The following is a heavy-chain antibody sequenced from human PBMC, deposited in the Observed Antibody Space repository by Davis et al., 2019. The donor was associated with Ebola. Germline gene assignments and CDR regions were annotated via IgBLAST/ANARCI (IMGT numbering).Heavy chain of an antibody. CDR3: ARHGDYDPWFDP. D-gene: IGHD4-17*01. V-gene: IGHV1-69*13. J-gene: IGHJ5*02. Sequence: SVKVSCKASGYTFTSYYMHWVRQAPGQGLEWMGAIIPVYGTTTYAQAFKDRVTMTADESTSTAYMELSSVRPDDTAVYYCARHGDYDPWFDPWGQGTLVTVSS. CDR2: IIPVYGTT. CDR1: GYTFTSYY.